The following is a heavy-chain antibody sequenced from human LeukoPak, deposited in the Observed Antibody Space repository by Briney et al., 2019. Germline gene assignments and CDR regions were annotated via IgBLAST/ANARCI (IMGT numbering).Heavy chain of an antibody. V-gene: IGHV1-69*01. D-gene: IGHD3-22*01. CDR2: IIPIFGTA. Sequence: ISXVRXXXXQGXEXMGXIIPIFGTANYAQKFQGRVTITADESTSTAYMELSSLRSEDTAVYYCARSPYGDSSGYYYVFDYWGQGTLVTVSS. CDR3: ARSPYGDSSGYYYVFDY. J-gene: IGHJ4*02.